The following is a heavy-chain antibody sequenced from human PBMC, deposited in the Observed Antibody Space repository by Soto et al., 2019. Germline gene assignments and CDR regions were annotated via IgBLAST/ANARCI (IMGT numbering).Heavy chain of an antibody. D-gene: IGHD3-9*01. V-gene: IGHV4-4*02. CDR2: IYHSGST. CDR1: GGSISSSNW. CDR3: ARKLYDILTGYFAS. Sequence: SETLSLTCAVSGGSISSSNWWSWVRQPPGKGLEWIGEIYHSGSTNYNPSLKSRVTISVDKSKNQFSLKLSSVTAADTALYYCARKLYDILTGYFASWGQGTLVT. J-gene: IGHJ5*02.